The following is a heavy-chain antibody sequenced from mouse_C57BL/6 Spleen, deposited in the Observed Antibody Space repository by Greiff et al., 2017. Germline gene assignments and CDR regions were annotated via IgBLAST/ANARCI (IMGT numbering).Heavy chain of an antibody. D-gene: IGHD4-1*02. Sequence: EVKLVESGGGLVKPGGSLKLSCAASGFTFSDYGMHWVRQAPGKGLEWVAYISSGSSTIYYADTVKGRFTISRDNAKNTLFLQMTSLRSEDTAMYYCARPSLQLVFDYWGQGTTLTVSS. V-gene: IGHV5-17*01. CDR3: ARPSLQLVFDY. CDR2: ISSGSSTI. J-gene: IGHJ2*01. CDR1: GFTFSDYG.